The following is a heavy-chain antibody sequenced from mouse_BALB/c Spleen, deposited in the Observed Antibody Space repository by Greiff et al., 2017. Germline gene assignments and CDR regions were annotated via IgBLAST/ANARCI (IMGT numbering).Heavy chain of an antibody. Sequence: EVKLMESGGGLVKPGGSLKLSCAASGFTFSDYYMYWVRQTPEKRLEWVATISDGGSYTYYPDSVKGRFTISRDNAKNNLYLQMSSLKSEDTAMYYCARDPVRRREYYYAMDYWGQGTSVTVSS. D-gene: IGHD2-14*01. J-gene: IGHJ4*01. CDR1: GFTFSDYY. CDR2: ISDGGSYT. V-gene: IGHV5-4*02. CDR3: ARDPVRRREYYYAMDY.